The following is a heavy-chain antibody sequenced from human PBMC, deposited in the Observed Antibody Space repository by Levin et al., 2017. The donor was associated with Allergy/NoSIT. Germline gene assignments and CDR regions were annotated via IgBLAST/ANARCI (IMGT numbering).Heavy chain of an antibody. V-gene: IGHV3-49*03. J-gene: IGHJ3*02. CDR3: SRALYYDILPGAFDI. D-gene: IGHD3-9*01. Sequence: GGSLRLSCIASGFTFGDYAMNWFRQAPGKGLEWVGFIRMKAHGGTTESAASVKGRFTISRDDSKSIAYLQMNSLKTEDTAVYFCSRALYYDILPGAFDIWGQGTMVTVSS. CDR2: IRMKAHGGTT. CDR1: GFTFGDYA.